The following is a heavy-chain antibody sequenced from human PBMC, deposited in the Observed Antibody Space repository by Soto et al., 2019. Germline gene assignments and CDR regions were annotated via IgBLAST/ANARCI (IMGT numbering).Heavy chain of an antibody. CDR3: ARGNGYVWGSYRYDQFDY. CDR2: ISYDGSNN. Sequence: GGSLRLSCAASGFTFSSYAMHWVRQAPGKGLEWVAFISYDGSNNYFAVSVKGRFTISRDNSKNTLYLQMNSLRAEDTAVFYFARGNGYVWGSYRYDQFDYWGQGTLVTVSS. V-gene: IGHV3-30-3*01. D-gene: IGHD3-16*02. J-gene: IGHJ4*02. CDR1: GFTFSSYA.